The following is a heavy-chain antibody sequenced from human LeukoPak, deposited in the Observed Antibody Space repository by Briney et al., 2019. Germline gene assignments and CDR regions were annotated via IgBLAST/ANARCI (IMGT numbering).Heavy chain of an antibody. V-gene: IGHV3-23*01. D-gene: IGHD6-19*01. CDR3: ARSRSGSVAGTSDY. J-gene: IGHJ4*02. CDR1: GFTFSRYA. Sequence: GGSLRLSCAASGFTFSRYAMSWVRQAPGKGLEWVSSVSTDGDTYYTDSVKGRFTISRGVSWNTLFLQMISLRAEDTALYYCARSRSGSVAGTSDYWGQGTLVIVSS. CDR2: VSTDGDT.